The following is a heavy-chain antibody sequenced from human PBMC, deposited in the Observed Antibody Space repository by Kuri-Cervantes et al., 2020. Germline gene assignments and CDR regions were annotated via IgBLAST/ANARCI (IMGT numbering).Heavy chain of an antibody. CDR2: IYYSGST. V-gene: IGHV4-39*07. CDR1: GGSISSSSYY. D-gene: IGHD6-13*01. J-gene: IGHJ4*02. Sequence: SETLSLTCTVSGGSISSSSYYWGWIRQPPGKGLEWIGSIYYSGSTYYNPSLKSRVTMSVDTSKNQFSLKLSSVTAADTAVYYCARDNAAALDYWGQGTLVTVSS. CDR3: ARDNAAALDY.